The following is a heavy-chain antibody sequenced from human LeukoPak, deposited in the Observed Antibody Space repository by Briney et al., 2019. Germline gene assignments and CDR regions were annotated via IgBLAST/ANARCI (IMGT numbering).Heavy chain of an antibody. D-gene: IGHD2-15*01. Sequence: SETLSLTCTVSGGSISSYYWSWIRQPPGKGLEWIGYIYYSGSTNYNPSLKSRVTISVDTSKNQFSLKLSSVTAADTAVYYCARGLPNCSGGSCYYYYYMDVWGKGTTVTVSS. CDR3: ARGLPNCSGGSCYYYYYMDV. J-gene: IGHJ6*03. CDR1: GGSISSYY. CDR2: IYYSGST. V-gene: IGHV4-59*01.